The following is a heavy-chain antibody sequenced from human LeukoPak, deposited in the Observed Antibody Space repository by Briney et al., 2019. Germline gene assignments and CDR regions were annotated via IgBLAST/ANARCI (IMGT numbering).Heavy chain of an antibody. J-gene: IGHJ4*02. V-gene: IGHV3-11*06. D-gene: IGHD6-13*01. CDR1: GFIFSGYY. Sequence: PGGSLRLSCAASGFIFSGYYMTWIRQAPGKGLDWISYISTDSSFTSYADSVRGRFTVSRDNAKNSLYLQMNSLRAEDTAVYYCARLHSTAAAGTYDYWGQGTLVTVSS. CDR2: ISTDSSFT. CDR3: ARLHSTAAAGTYDY.